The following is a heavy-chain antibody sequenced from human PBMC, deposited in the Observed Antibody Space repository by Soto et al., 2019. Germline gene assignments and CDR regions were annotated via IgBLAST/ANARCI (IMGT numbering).Heavy chain of an antibody. CDR2: IYPGDSDT. D-gene: IGHD3-10*01. V-gene: IGHV5-51*01. Sequence: GESLKISCKGSGYSFTSYWIGWVRQMPGKGLEWMGIIYPGDSDTRYSPSFQGQVTISADKSISTAYLQWSSLKASDTAMYYCARHGSYYGSGSYPGYYGMDVWGQGTTVTVSS. CDR1: GYSFTSYW. J-gene: IGHJ6*02. CDR3: ARHGSYYGSGSYPGYYGMDV.